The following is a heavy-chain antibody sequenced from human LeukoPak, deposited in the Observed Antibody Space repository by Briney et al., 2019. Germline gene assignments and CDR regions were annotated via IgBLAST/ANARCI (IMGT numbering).Heavy chain of an antibody. V-gene: IGHV3-7*01. CDR3: ARDTGGYPNWFDP. J-gene: IGHJ5*02. CDR1: GFTFSSYW. D-gene: IGHD1-26*01. CDR2: IKQDGSEK. Sequence: PGGSLRLSCAASGFTFSSYWMSWVRQAPGKGLEWVANIKQDGSEKYYVDSVKGQFTISRDNAKNSLYLQMNSLRAEDTAVYYCARDTGGYPNWFDPWGQGTLVTVSS.